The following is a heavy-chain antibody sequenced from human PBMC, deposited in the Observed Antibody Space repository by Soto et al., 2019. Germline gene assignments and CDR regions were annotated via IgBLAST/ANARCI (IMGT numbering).Heavy chain of an antibody. CDR3: AKGKSISNWFDP. Sequence: QVQLVESGGGVVQPGRSLRLSCAASGFTFSSYGMHWVRQAPGKGLEWVAVISYDGSNKYYADSVKGRFTISRDNSKNTLYLQMNSLRAEDTAVYYCAKGKSISNWFDPWGQGTLVTVSS. V-gene: IGHV3-30*18. J-gene: IGHJ5*02. CDR1: GFTFSSYG. D-gene: IGHD2-21*01. CDR2: ISYDGSNK.